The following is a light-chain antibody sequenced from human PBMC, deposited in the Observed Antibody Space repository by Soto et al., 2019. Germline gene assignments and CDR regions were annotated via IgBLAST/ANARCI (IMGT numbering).Light chain of an antibody. V-gene: IGKV3-20*01. CDR1: QSVRNSF. CDR3: QQYGSSPLT. Sequence: EIVLTQSPGTLSLSPGEGATLSCRASQSVRNSFLAWYQQKHGQAPRLLIYGASSRATGIPDRFSGSGSGTDFTLTISRLEPEDFAVYYCQQYGSSPLTFGGGTNVGIK. CDR2: GAS. J-gene: IGKJ4*01.